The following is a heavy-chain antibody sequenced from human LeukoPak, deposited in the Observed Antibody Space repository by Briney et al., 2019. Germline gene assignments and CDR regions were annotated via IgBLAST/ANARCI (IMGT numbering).Heavy chain of an antibody. J-gene: IGHJ2*01. CDR3: ARSTSYWYFDL. D-gene: IGHD5/OR15-5a*01. CDR1: GGSISSYY. Sequence: SETLSLTCTVSGGSISSYYWSWIRQPPGRGLEWIGYIYYSGSTNYNPSLKSRVTISVDTSKNQFSLKLSSVTAADTAVYYCARSTSYWYFDLWGRGTLVTVSS. V-gene: IGHV4-59*08. CDR2: IYYSGST.